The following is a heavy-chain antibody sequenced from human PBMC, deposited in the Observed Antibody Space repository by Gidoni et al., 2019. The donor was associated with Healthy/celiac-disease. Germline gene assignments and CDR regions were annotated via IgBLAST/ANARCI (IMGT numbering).Heavy chain of an antibody. CDR2: IYYSGST. V-gene: IGHV4-59*01. Sequence: QVQLQESGPGLVKPSETLSLTCTVSGGSISSYYWSWIRQPPGKGLEWIGYIYYSGSTNYNPSLKSRVTISVDTSKNQFSLKLSSVTAADTAVYYCARAAVDTAMVVFDYWGQGTLVTVSS. D-gene: IGHD5-18*01. J-gene: IGHJ4*02. CDR3: ARAAVDTAMVVFDY. CDR1: GGSISSYY.